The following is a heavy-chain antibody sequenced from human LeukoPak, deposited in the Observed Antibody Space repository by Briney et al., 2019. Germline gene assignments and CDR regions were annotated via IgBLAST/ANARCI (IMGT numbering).Heavy chain of an antibody. CDR1: GYTFTSYY. J-gene: IGHJ4*02. D-gene: IGHD3-22*01. CDR2: INPSGGST. CDR3: ARDGVYYYDSSGYPDY. Sequence: ASVKVSCKASGYTFTSYYMHWVRQAPGQGLEWMGIINPSGGSTSYAQKFQGRVTMTRDMSTSTVYMELSSLRSEDTAVYYCARDGVYYYDSSGYPDYWGQGTLVTVSS. V-gene: IGHV1-46*01.